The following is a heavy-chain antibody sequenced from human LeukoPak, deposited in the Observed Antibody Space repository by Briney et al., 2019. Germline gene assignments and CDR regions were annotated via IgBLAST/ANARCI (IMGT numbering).Heavy chain of an antibody. V-gene: IGHV4-30-2*06. J-gene: IGHJ5*02. D-gene: IGHD2-2*01. CDR3: ARGIESSTSWIDP. CDR1: GGSIDSGGFC. CDR2: IFYSGAA. Sequence: PSETLSLTCAVSGGSIDSGGFCWAWIRQSPGKGLEWIGHIFYSGAASYNPSLKGRITMSVDTSKNQFSLKLSSVTAADTAVYYCARGIESSTSWIDPWGQGTLVTVSS.